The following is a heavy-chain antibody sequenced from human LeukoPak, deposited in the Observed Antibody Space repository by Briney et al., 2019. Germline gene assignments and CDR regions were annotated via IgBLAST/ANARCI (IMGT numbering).Heavy chain of an antibody. Sequence: SQTLSLTCAISGDSVSRNNAGWNWIRQSPSRGLEWLGRTYYRSKWYSDFAPSVRNRITISPDTSKNQFSLQLNSVTPEDTAVYYCARTTEGYCSSASCFGFSYSYYMDVWGKGTTVTISS. CDR2: TYYRSKWYS. CDR1: GDSVSRNNAG. D-gene: IGHD2-2*01. CDR3: ARTTEGYCSSASCFGFSYSYYMDV. J-gene: IGHJ6*03. V-gene: IGHV6-1*01.